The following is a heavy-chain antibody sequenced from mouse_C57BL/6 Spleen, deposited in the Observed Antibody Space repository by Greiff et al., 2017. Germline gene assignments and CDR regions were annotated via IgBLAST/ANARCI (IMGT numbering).Heavy chain of an antibody. CDR1: GYTFTGYW. CDR3: ARRGAYYYGSSYGWYFDV. J-gene: IGHJ1*03. Sequence: QVQLQQSGAELMKPGASVKLSCKATGYTFTGYWIEWVKQRPGHGLEWIGEILPGSGSTNYNEKFKGKATFTADTSSNTAYMQLSSLTTEDSAIYYCARRGAYYYGSSYGWYFDVWGTGTTVTVSS. D-gene: IGHD1-1*01. V-gene: IGHV1-9*01. CDR2: ILPGSGST.